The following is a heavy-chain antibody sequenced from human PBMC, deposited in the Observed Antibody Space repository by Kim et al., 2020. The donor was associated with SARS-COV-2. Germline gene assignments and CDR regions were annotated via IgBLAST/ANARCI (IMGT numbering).Heavy chain of an antibody. Sequence: GGSLRLSCAASGFTFSSYSMNWVRQAPGKGLEWVSSISSSSSYIYYADSVKGRFTISRDNAKNSLYLQMNSLSAEDTAVYYCASTYSSGWYEWYYFDYWGQGTLVTVSS. CDR1: GFTFSSYS. D-gene: IGHD6-19*01. V-gene: IGHV3-21*01. CDR3: ASTYSSGWYEWYYFDY. CDR2: ISSSSSYI. J-gene: IGHJ4*02.